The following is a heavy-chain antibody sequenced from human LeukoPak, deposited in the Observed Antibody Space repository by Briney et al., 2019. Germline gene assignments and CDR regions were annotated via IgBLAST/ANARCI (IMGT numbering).Heavy chain of an antibody. J-gene: IGHJ4*02. V-gene: IGHV3-23*01. Sequence: GGSLRLSCAASGFIFSDYAMSWVRQAPGKGLEWVSAISSGGDTYYAESVRGRFTISRDNSKNTLSLQMSSLRAEDTAVYYCTKRGCSSTTCYSNCWGQGTLVTVAS. CDR2: ISSGGDT. D-gene: IGHD2-2*01. CDR1: GFIFSDYA. CDR3: TKRGCSSTTCYSNC.